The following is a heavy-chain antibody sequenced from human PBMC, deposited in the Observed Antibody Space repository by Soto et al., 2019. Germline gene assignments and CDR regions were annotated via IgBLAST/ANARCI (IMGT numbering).Heavy chain of an antibody. V-gene: IGHV5-10-1*01. Sequence: PGESLKISCNGSGYSFTIYWISWVRQMPGKGLEWMGRIDPSDSYTNYSPSFQGHVTISADKSISTAYLQWSSLKASDTAMYYCARGDTAMARYGMDVWGQGTTVTVSS. CDR2: IDPSDSYT. D-gene: IGHD5-18*01. J-gene: IGHJ6*02. CDR3: ARGDTAMARYGMDV. CDR1: GYSFTIYW.